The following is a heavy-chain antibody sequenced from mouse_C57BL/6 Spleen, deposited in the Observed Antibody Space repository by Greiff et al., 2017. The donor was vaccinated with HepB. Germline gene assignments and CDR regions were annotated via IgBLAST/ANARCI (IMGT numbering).Heavy chain of an antibody. D-gene: IGHD1-2*01. CDR1: GYTFTSYW. V-gene: IGHV1-69*01. J-gene: IGHJ1*03. CDR2: IDPSDSYT. Sequence: QVQLQQPGAELVMPGASVKLSCKASGYTFTSYWMHWVKQRPGQGLEWIGEIDPSDSYTNYNQKFKGKSTLTVDKSSSTAYMQLSSLTSEDSAVYYCAIWGYGHWYFDVWGTGTTVTVSS. CDR3: AIWGYGHWYFDV.